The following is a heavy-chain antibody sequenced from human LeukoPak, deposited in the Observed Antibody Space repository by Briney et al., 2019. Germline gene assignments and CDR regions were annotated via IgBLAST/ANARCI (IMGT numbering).Heavy chain of an antibody. CDR1: GGSISSYY. J-gene: IGHJ4*02. D-gene: IGHD2-2*01. Sequence: SETLSLTCTVSGGSISSYYWSWIRQPAGKGLEWIGRIYTSGGTNYNPSLKSRVTMSVDTSKNQFSLKLTSVTAADTAVYYCARGCSSTSCYSFDYWGQGTLVTVSS. CDR3: ARGCSSTSCYSFDY. V-gene: IGHV4-4*07. CDR2: IYTSGGT.